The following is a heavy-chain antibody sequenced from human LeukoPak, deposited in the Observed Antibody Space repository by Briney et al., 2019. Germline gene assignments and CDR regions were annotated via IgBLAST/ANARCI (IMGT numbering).Heavy chain of an antibody. V-gene: IGHV3-7*01. J-gene: IGHJ4*02. Sequence: GGSLRLSCAASGFTFSIYWMSWVRQAPGKGLEWVANMKQDETEKYYVDSVKGRFTISRDNAKNSLYLQMNSLGAEDTAVYYCASGAHYSSSWSYLDYWGQGALVTVSS. CDR2: MKQDETEK. CDR1: GFTFSIYW. CDR3: ASGAHYSSSWSYLDY. D-gene: IGHD6-13*01.